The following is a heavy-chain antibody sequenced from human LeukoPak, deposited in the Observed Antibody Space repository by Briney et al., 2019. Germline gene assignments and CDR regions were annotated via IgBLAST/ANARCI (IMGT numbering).Heavy chain of an antibody. CDR1: GFTFSTYS. J-gene: IGHJ6*03. D-gene: IGHD2-15*01. V-gene: IGHV3-21*01. Sequence: GGSLRLSCAASGFTFSTYSMNWVRQAPGKGLEWVSSITSDGRYSHYADSVKGRFTISRDNAKNSLNLQMNSLRAEDTTVYSCARQRWSCYLYMDVWGKGTTVTISS. CDR3: ARQRWSCYLYMDV. CDR2: ITSDGRYS.